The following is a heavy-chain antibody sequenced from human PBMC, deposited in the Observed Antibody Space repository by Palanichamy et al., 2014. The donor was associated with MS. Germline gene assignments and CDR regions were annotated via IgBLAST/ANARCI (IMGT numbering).Heavy chain of an antibody. V-gene: IGHV1-69*06. CDR2: ITPSSGNT. D-gene: IGHD6-13*01. J-gene: IGHJ4*02. CDR1: GGGLFTSYD. Sequence: QVQLAQSGAEVREPGSSVKVSCKASGGGLFTSYDIGWVRQAPGQGLEWMGVITPSSGNTMYAQKLQGRVTMTADKSTTTAYLELHSLKSEDTAVYYCVRETSGWSKVLRFWGPGTLVTVSS. CDR3: VRETSGWSKVLRF.